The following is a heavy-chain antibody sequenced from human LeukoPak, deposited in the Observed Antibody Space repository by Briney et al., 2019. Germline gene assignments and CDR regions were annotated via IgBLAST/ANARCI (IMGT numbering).Heavy chain of an antibody. Sequence: ASVKVSCKASGYTFTSYYMHWVRQAPGQGLEWMGIINPSGGGTSYAQKFQGRVTMTRDTSTSTVYMELSSLRSEDTAVYYCARGAYSSSWYSSRGTYYFDYWGQGTLVTVSS. V-gene: IGHV1-46*01. CDR3: ARGAYSSSWYSSRGTYYFDY. D-gene: IGHD6-13*01. CDR1: GYTFTSYY. J-gene: IGHJ4*02. CDR2: INPSGGGT.